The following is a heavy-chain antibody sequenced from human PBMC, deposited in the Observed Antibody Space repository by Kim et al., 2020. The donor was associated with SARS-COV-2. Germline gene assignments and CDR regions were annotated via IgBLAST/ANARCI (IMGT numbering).Heavy chain of an antibody. Sequence: ASVKVSCKASGYTFTSCAMHWVRQAPGQRLEWMGWINAGNGNTKYSQKFQGRVTITRDTSASTAYMELSSLRSEDTAVYYCARVKGYCSSTSCYRPGYWGQGTLVTVSS. CDR2: INAGNGNT. D-gene: IGHD2-2*02. V-gene: IGHV1-3*01. CDR3: ARVKGYCSSTSCYRPGY. J-gene: IGHJ4*02. CDR1: GYTFTSCA.